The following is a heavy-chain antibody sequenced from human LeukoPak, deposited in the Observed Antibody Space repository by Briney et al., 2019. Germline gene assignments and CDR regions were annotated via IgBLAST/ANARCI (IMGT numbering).Heavy chain of an antibody. Sequence: SETLSLTCGVYGGSFSGYYWNWIRQPPGKGLEWIGEINHSGSTNYNPSLKSRVTISVDTSKNQFSLNLSSVTAADTAVYYCSVTGQRPYYYYYMDVWGKGTTVTISS. V-gene: IGHV4-34*01. J-gene: IGHJ6*03. CDR2: INHSGST. CDR1: GGSFSGYY. D-gene: IGHD2-21*02. CDR3: SVTGQRPYYYYYMDV.